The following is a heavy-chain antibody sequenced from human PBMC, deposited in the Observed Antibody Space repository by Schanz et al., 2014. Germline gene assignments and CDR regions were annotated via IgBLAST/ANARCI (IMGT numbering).Heavy chain of an antibody. Sequence: EVQLVESGGGLVQPGGSLRLSCSASGFTFSSYSMYWVRQAPGKGLEYVSVISSNGGSTDFADSVKGRFTISRDNSKNTLYLQVSSLRTEDTAVYYCARELPSYFDFWNGSQNAFDYWGQGTLVTVSS. V-gene: IGHV3-64D*06. CDR1: GFTFSSYS. D-gene: IGHD3-3*01. CDR3: ARELPSYFDFWNGSQNAFDY. J-gene: IGHJ4*02. CDR2: ISSNGGST.